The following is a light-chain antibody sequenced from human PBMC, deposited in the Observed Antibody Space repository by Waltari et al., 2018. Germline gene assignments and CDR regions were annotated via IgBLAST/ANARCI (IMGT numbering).Light chain of an antibody. J-gene: IGLJ2*01. CDR3: ATWDSSLSAGV. CDR1: SSNIGSDY. Sequence: QSVLAQPPSVSAAPGQRVTISCSGSSSNIGSDYVSWYQQFPGTAPKLLIQENNERPSGIPDRFSGSKSGTSATLDITGLETGDEAVYYCATWDSSLSAGVFGGGTKLTVL. CDR2: ENN. V-gene: IGLV1-51*02.